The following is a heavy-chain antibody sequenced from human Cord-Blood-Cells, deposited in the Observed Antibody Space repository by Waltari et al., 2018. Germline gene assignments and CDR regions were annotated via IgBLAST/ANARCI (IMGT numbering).Heavy chain of an antibody. V-gene: IGHV3-48*01. CDR1: GLTFSSSI. Sequence: EVQLVESGGGLVQPGGSLRLPCAAPGLTFSSSIMNWVRQAPGKGLEWVSYISSSSSTIYYADSVKGRFTISRDNAKNSLYLQMNSLRAEDTAVYYCASVHADAFDIWGQGTMVTVSS. J-gene: IGHJ3*02. CDR2: ISSSSSTI. CDR3: ASVHADAFDI.